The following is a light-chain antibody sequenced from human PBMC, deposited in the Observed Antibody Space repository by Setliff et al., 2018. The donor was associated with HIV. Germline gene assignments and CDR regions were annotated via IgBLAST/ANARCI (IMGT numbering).Light chain of an antibody. V-gene: IGLV2-14*03. J-gene: IGLJ2*01. CDR2: DVT. CDR1: SSDVGGYNY. CDR3: SSYTSRTTVV. Sequence: QSALTQPASVSGSPGQSITISCTGTSSDVGGYNYVSWYQQHPDKAPKLIIYDVTKRPSGVSNHFSGSKSDNTASLTISGLQAEDEADYYCSSYTSRTTVVFGGGTKGTVL.